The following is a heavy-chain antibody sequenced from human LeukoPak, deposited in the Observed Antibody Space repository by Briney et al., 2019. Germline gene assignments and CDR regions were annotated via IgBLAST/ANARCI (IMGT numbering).Heavy chain of an antibody. CDR3: ARARAATGYYYMDV. D-gene: IGHD6-25*01. CDR1: GGSISSYY. V-gene: IGHV4-59*01. J-gene: IGHJ6*03. CDR2: IYCSGST. Sequence: PSETLSLTCTVSGGSISSYYWSWIRQPPGKGLEWIGYIYCSGSTNYNPSLKSRVTISVDTSKNQFSLKLSSVTAADTAVYYCARARAATGYYYMDVWGKGTTVTVSS.